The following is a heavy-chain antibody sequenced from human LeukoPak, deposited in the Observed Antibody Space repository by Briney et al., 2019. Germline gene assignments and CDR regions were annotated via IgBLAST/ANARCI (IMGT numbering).Heavy chain of an antibody. CDR2: IYYSGST. J-gene: IGHJ3*02. CDR3: ARDGNYYDSSGYFPPAFDI. Sequence: SETLSLTCTVSGGSISGYYWSWIRQPPGKGLEWIGYIYYSGSTNYNPSLKSRVTISVDTSKNQFSLKLSSVTAADTAVYYCARDGNYYDSSGYFPPAFDIWGQGTMVTVSS. D-gene: IGHD3-22*01. CDR1: GGSISGYY. V-gene: IGHV4-59*01.